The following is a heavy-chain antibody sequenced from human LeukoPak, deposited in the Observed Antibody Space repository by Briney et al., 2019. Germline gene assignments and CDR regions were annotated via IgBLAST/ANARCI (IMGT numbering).Heavy chain of an antibody. CDR2: VYFGGNT. J-gene: IGHJ5*02. CDR3: ARQLKGGYCSTTTCYLGTWTFDP. Sequence: SETLSLTCNVSGDSINNKNYYWGWIRQRPGKGLEWIASVYFGGNTFSNPSLRRRVTISVDTSKNHFPLRLTSVTAADTAVYYCARQLKGGYCSTTTCYLGTWTFDPWGQGTLVTVSS. V-gene: IGHV4-39*01. CDR1: GDSINNKNYY. D-gene: IGHD2-2*03.